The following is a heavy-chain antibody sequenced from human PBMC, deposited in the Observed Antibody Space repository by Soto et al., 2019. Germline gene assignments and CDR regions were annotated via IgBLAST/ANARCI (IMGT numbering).Heavy chain of an antibody. CDR1: GGTFSSYT. CDR2: IIPILGIA. CDR3: ASGVTGSYYRGQGLGLSYGMDV. Sequence: QVQLVQSGAEVKKPGSSVKVSCKASGGTFSSYTISWVRQAPGQGLEWMGRIIPILGIANYAQKFQGRVTITADKSTSTAYMELSSLRSEDTAVYYCASGVTGSYYRGQGLGLSYGMDVWGQGTTVTVSS. D-gene: IGHD3-10*01. V-gene: IGHV1-69*02. J-gene: IGHJ6*02.